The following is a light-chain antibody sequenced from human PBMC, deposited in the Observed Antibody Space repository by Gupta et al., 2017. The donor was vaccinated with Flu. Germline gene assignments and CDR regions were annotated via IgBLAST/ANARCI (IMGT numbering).Light chain of an antibody. CDR2: EDR. CDR3: QVWDSSSDHGV. J-gene: IGLJ3*02. V-gene: IGLV3-21*03. CDR1: NIGSKS. Sequence: SYVLTQPPSASVAPGKTARITCGGNNIGSKSEHWYQQRPGRAPVMVVSEDRDRPSGLPERFSGSNSGNTATVTISRVEAGDEADYYCQVWDSSSDHGVFGGGTKLTVL.